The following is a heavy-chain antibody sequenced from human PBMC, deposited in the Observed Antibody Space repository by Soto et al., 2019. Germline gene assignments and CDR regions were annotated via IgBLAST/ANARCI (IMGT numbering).Heavy chain of an antibody. CDR2: FDPEDGET. J-gene: IGHJ4*02. D-gene: IGHD3-3*01. CDR3: ATVGRFLELPTYYFDY. CDR1: GYTLTELS. Sequence: ASVKVSCKVSGYTLTELSMHWVRQAPGKGLEWMGGFDPEDGETIYAQKFQGRVTMTEDTSTDTAYMELSSLRSEDTAVYYCATVGRFLELPTYYFDYWGQGTLVTVSS. V-gene: IGHV1-24*01.